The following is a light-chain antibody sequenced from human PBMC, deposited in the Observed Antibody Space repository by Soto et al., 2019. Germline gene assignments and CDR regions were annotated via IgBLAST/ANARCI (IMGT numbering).Light chain of an antibody. J-gene: IGKJ1*01. CDR3: QQYNSYGT. CDR2: EAS. V-gene: IGKV1-5*01. Sequence: DIQMTQSPSSLSASVGDRVTITCRASQSISTWLAWYQQKPGKAPKVLIYEASKLESGVPSRFSGSGSGTEFTLTISSLQPDDFATYYCQQYNSYGTFGQGTKVDIK. CDR1: QSISTW.